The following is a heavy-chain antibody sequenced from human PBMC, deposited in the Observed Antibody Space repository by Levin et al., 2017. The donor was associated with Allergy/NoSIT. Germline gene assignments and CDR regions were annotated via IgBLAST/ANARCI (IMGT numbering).Heavy chain of an antibody. CDR1: GFTFSSYG. D-gene: IGHD3-3*01. J-gene: IGHJ4*02. CDR2: ISYDGSNK. V-gene: IGHV3-30*18. CDR3: AKATFTLWSGYSDFDY. Sequence: GESLKISCAASGFTFSSYGMHWVRQAPGKGLEWVAVISYDGSNKYYADSVKGRFTISRDNSKNTLYLQMNSLRAEDTAVYYCAKATFTLWSGYSDFDYWGQGTLVTVSS.